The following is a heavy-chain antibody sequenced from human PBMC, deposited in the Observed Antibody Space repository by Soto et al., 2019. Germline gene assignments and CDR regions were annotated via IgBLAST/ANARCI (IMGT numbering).Heavy chain of an antibody. CDR2: IYHSGST. V-gene: IGHV4-4*02. J-gene: IGHJ3*02. CDR1: GGSISSSNW. D-gene: IGHD5-18*01. Sequence: QVQLQESGPGLVKPSGTLSLTCAVSGGSISSSNWWSWVRQPPGKGLEWIGEIYHSGSTNYNPSLKSRATXSXDXXKNQFSLKLSSVTAADTAVYYCARRYSYGNGAFDIWGQGTMVTVSS. CDR3: ARRYSYGNGAFDI.